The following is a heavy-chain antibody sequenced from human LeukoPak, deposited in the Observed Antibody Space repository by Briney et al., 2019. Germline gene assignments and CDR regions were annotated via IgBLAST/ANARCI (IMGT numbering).Heavy chain of an antibody. CDR3: ARDVKHDIYASGSLFDY. D-gene: IGHD3-10*01. CDR2: FSRCNGNT. V-gene: IGHV1-18*01. CDR1: GYTFTNYG. Sequence: ASVKVSCKASGYTFTNYGITWVRQAPGQGLEWMGWFSRCNGNTHYAQKFQGRVTMTTDTSTSTAYMELMSLRSDDTAVYYCARDVKHDIYASGSLFDYWGQGTLVTVSS. J-gene: IGHJ4*02.